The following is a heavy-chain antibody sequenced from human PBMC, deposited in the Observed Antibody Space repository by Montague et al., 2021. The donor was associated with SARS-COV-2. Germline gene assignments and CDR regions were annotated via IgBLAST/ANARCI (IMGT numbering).Heavy chain of an antibody. CDR2: MYDSGITHYVSWLT. Sequence: SETLSLTCTVSGGSVSSGDFYWSWIRQPPGKGLEWIGYMYDSGITHYVSWLTHYNPSLRSRVSISVDRSVNQFSLSLTSVTAADTAGYYCAGSDGYKQTMDHWGQGTLVTVSP. V-gene: IGHV4-61*08. J-gene: IGHJ4*02. CDR3: AGSDGYKQTMDH. CDR1: GGSVSSGDFY. D-gene: IGHD3-16*01.